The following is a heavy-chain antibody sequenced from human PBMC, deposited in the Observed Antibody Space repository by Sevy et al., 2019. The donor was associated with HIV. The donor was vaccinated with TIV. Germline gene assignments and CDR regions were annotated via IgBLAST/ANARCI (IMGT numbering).Heavy chain of an antibody. Sequence: GGSLRLSCAASGFTFSRFGIHWVRQAPGKGLEWVGVVRYDGSNEDHADSVKGRFIISRDNSKNTLYLQMNRLRAEDTAVYYCAREPTDLSCYMDLWGKGTAVTVSS. CDR1: GFTFSRFG. J-gene: IGHJ6*03. V-gene: IGHV3-33*01. CDR2: VRYDGSNE. CDR3: AREPTDLSCYMDL.